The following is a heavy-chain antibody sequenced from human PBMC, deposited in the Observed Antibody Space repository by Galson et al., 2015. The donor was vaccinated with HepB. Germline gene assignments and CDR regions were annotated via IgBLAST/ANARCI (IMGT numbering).Heavy chain of an antibody. Sequence: SLRLSCAASGFTFSNYWMSWVRQAPGKGLVWVSSIHSDGSSTSYADSVKGRFTISRDNAKNTLYLQMNSLRAEDTAEYYCARLDRDGSGRFANWYFDLWGRGTLVTVSS. D-gene: IGHD3-10*01. V-gene: IGHV3-74*01. CDR3: ARLDRDGSGRFANWYFDL. CDR1: GFTFSNYW. J-gene: IGHJ2*01. CDR2: IHSDGSST.